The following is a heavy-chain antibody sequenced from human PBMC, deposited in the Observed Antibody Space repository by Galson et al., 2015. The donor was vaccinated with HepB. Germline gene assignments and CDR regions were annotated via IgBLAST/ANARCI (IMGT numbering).Heavy chain of an antibody. J-gene: IGHJ4*02. CDR1: GFTFSSYS. CDR3: ARGGDYESLDY. CDR2: IRSDGMST. V-gene: IGHV3-74*01. Sequence: SLRLSCAASGFTFSSYSMHWVRQGPGKGLVWVSRIRSDGMSTYYADSVKGRFTISRDDAKNTLYLHMNSLRAEDRAVYYCARGGDYESLDYWGQGTLVTVSS. D-gene: IGHD4-17*01.